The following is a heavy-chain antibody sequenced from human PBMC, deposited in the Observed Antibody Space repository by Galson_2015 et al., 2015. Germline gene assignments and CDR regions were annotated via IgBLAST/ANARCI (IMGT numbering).Heavy chain of an antibody. D-gene: IGHD2-21*02. CDR2: IQSDGNKR. J-gene: IGHJ4*02. V-gene: IGHV3-30*12. Sequence: SLRLSCAASGFTFSLYGMHWVRQAPGKGLEWVAVIQSDGNKRYSTDSVRGRFTISRDNSKNTVSLQMGSLRVEDTAIYYCARDGGPATGGLDCHYWGQGTRVTVSS. CDR1: GFTFSLYG. CDR3: ARDGGPATGGLDCHY.